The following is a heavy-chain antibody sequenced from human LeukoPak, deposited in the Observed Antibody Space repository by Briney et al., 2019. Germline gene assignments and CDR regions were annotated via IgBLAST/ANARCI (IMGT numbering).Heavy chain of an antibody. D-gene: IGHD5-24*01. J-gene: IGHJ4*02. CDR2: INRSGST. V-gene: IGHV4-34*01. CDR3: ARALLQFDVCLGY. Sequence: SETLSLTCAVYGGSFSGYYWSWIRQPPGKGLEWIGEINRSGSTNYNPSLKSRVTISVDTSKNQFSLKLSSVTAADTAVYYCARALLQFDVCLGYWGQGTLVTVSS. CDR1: GGSFSGYY.